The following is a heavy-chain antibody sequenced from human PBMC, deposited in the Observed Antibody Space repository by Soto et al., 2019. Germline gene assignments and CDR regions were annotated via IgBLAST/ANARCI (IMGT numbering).Heavy chain of an antibody. CDR2: ISNSGGST. Sequence: GGSLRLSCVASGFTFNNYAMSWVRQAPGKGLEWVSGISNSGGSTYYADSVKGRFSISRDFSKSTLHLQMNNLRAEDTAVYYCAKVFGYYPSFDYWGQGILVTVSS. CDR1: GFTFNNYA. D-gene: IGHD4-17*01. V-gene: IGHV3-23*01. CDR3: AKVFGYYPSFDY. J-gene: IGHJ4*02.